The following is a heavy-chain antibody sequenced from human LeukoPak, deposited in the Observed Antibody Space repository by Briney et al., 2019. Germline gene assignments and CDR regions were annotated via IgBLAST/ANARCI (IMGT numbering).Heavy chain of an antibody. CDR1: GFTFSSYA. CDR2: ISGSGGST. J-gene: IGHJ4*02. V-gene: IGHV3-23*01. D-gene: IGHD6-19*01. CDR3: AKAPGIAVAGTTWHPDY. Sequence: GGSLRLSCAVSGFTFSSYAMSWVRQAPGKGLEWVSAISGSGGSTYYADSVKGRFTISRDNSKNTLYLQMNSLRAEDTAVYYCAKAPGIAVAGTTWHPDYWGQGTLVTVSS.